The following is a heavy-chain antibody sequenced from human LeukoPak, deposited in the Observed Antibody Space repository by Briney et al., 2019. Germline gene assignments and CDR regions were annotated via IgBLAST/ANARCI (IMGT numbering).Heavy chain of an antibody. V-gene: IGHV3-30*02. D-gene: IGHD2-2*01. CDR2: IRYDGSNK. CDR3: AKLKGYCSSTSSPA. Sequence: GGSLRLSCAASGFTFSSYGMHWVRQAPGKGLEWVAFIRYDGSNKYYADSVKGRFTISRDNSKNTLYLQMNSLRAEDTAVYYCAKLKGYCSSTSSPAWGQGTLVTVSS. J-gene: IGHJ5*02. CDR1: GFTFSSYG.